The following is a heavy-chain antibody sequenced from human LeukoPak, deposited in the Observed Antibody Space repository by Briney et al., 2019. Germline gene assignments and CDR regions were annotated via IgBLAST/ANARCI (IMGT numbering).Heavy chain of an antibody. D-gene: IGHD1-26*01. Sequence: GGSLRLSCAASGFILSTYVMSWVRQAPGKGLEWVSTISSSGGYTYFADSVKGRFTISRDNSKNTLYLQMNSLRAEDTAVYYCATAREWELLPDYWGQGTLVTVSS. V-gene: IGHV3-23*01. CDR3: ATAREWELLPDY. J-gene: IGHJ4*02. CDR2: ISSSGGYT. CDR1: GFILSTYV.